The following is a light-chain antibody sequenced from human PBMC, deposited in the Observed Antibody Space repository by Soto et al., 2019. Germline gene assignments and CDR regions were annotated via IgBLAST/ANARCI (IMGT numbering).Light chain of an antibody. CDR1: QSISSY. Sequence: DIQMTQSPSSLSASVGDRVTITCRASQSISSYLNWYQHKPGKAPRLLIYAASSLQSGVPSRFSGSGSGTDFTITISSLQPEDSADYYCQQSYSTPVDFGQGTKLEIK. V-gene: IGKV1-39*01. J-gene: IGKJ2*01. CDR3: QQSYSTPVD. CDR2: AAS.